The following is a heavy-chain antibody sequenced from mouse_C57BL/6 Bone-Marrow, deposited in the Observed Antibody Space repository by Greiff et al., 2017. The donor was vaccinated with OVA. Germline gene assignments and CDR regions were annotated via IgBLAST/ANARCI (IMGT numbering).Heavy chain of an antibody. CDR3: ARAGYVWYFDV. CDR2: INYDGSST. J-gene: IGHJ1*03. CDR1: GFTFSDYY. Sequence: EVQLQESEGGLVQPGSSMKLSCTASGFTFSDYYMAWVRQVPEKGLEWVANINYDGSSTYYLDSLKSRFIISRDNAKNILYLQMSSLKSEDTATYYCARAGYVWYFDVWGTGTTVTVSS. D-gene: IGHD3-1*01. V-gene: IGHV5-16*01.